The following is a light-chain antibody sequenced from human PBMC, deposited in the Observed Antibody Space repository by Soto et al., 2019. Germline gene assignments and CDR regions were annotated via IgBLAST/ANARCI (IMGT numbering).Light chain of an antibody. V-gene: IGKV3-20*01. Sequence: EMVLTQSPGTLSLSPGERATLSCRASQSVNNNFLAWYQQKPGQAPRLLIYGASSRATGIPDRFSGSGSGTDFTLTISRLEPEDLGVYYCQQYGSSPYTFGQGTKLEIK. J-gene: IGKJ2*01. CDR2: GAS. CDR1: QSVNNNF. CDR3: QQYGSSPYT.